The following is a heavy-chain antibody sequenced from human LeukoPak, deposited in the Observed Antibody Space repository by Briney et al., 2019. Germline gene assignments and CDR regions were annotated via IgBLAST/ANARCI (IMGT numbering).Heavy chain of an antibody. D-gene: IGHD3-22*01. J-gene: IGHJ4*02. CDR2: IYYSGST. CDR3: ARGNYYDSSGYWNDY. CDR1: GGSISSYY. V-gene: IGHV4-59*12. Sequence: TSETLSLTCTVSGGSISSYYWSWIRQPPGKGLEWIGYIYYSGSTNYNPSLKSRVTISVDTSKNQFSLKLSSVTAADTAVYYCARGNYYDSSGYWNDYWGQGTLVTVSS.